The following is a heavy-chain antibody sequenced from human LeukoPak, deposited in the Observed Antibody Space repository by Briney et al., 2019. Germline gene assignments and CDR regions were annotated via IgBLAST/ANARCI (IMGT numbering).Heavy chain of an antibody. D-gene: IGHD3-3*01. CDR2: ISGRGDRT. J-gene: IGHJ4*02. V-gene: IGHV3-23*01. CDR3: AKGYDFWSGARTGYFDY. Sequence: GGSLRLSCAASGFTFSSYAMSWVRQAPGKGLEWVSAISGRGDRTYYADSVKGRFTISRDNSKNTLYLQMNSLRAEDTAVYYCAKGYDFWSGARTGYFDYWGQGTLVTVSS. CDR1: GFTFSSYA.